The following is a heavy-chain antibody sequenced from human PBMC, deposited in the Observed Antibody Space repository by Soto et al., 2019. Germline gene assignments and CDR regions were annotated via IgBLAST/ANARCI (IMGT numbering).Heavy chain of an antibody. V-gene: IGHV1-18*01. CDR1: GYTFTSYG. Sequence: GASVKVSCKASGYTFTSYGISWVRQAPGQGLEWMGWVNAYKGNTNYAQKFQGRVTMTTDTSTSTAYMELRSLRSDDTAVYYCAREAVSGRTGFDYWGQGTLVTVSS. D-gene: IGHD6-19*01. J-gene: IGHJ4*02. CDR3: AREAVSGRTGFDY. CDR2: VNAYKGNT.